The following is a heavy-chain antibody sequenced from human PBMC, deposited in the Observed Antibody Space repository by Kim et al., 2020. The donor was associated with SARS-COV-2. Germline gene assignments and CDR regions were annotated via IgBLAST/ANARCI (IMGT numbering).Heavy chain of an antibody. CDR3: ARGSSYNWFDS. J-gene: IGHJ5*01. V-gene: IGHV4-59*08. CDR2: IYYSGST. Sequence: SETLSLTCTVSGGSISSYYWSWIRQPPGKGLEWIGYIYYSGSTNYNPSLKSRVTISVDTSKNQFSLKLSSVTAADTAVYYCARGSSYNWFDSWGQGSLVTVSS. D-gene: IGHD3-10*01. CDR1: GGSISSYY.